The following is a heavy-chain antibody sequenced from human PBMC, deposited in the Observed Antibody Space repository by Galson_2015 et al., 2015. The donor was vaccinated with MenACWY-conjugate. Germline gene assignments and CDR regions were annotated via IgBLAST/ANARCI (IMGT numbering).Heavy chain of an antibody. D-gene: IGHD1-7*01. V-gene: IGHV3-23*01. CDR1: GVTFGSYA. Sequence: SLRLGCAASGVTFGSYAMSWVRQTPGKGLEWVSAVSGSGDNTYYAASVKGRFHTSRDNSKNTLDLQMNSLRVEDTAVYYCARDRGGWNSLRWGQGTTVTVSS. J-gene: IGHJ6*02. CDR2: VSGSGDNT. CDR3: ARDRGGWNSLR.